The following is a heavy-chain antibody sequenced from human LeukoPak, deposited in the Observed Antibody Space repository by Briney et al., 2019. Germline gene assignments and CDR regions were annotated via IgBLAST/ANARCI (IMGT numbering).Heavy chain of an antibody. D-gene: IGHD2/OR15-2a*01. CDR2: ISDIGSI. CDR1: GGSISSYY. Sequence: SETLSLTCTVSGGSISSYYWSWIRQPPGKGLEWIAYISDIGSINYNPSLKSRVTISFDTSKNQFSLKLSSVTAADTAVYYCAGHHPRNTVDFWGQGTLVTVSS. CDR3: AGHHPRNTVDF. V-gene: IGHV4-59*08. J-gene: IGHJ4*02.